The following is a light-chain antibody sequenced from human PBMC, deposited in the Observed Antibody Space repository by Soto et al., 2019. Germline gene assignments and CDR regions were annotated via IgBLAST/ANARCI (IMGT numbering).Light chain of an antibody. CDR2: WAS. V-gene: IGKV4-1*01. CDR1: QSVFFSSNNKNY. Sequence: DIVMTQFPDSLAVSLGERATIKCKSSQSVFFSSNNKNYLAWYQQRPGQPPKLLTSWASTRESGVPDRLSGRGSGADYPLTIDNLPAEDVAVYYCQQYLSSLPTFGQGTKLEIK. CDR3: QQYLSSLPT. J-gene: IGKJ2*01.